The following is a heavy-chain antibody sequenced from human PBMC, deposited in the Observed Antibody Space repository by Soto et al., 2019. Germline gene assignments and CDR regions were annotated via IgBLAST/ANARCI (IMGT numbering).Heavy chain of an antibody. CDR3: AKGSIMLTFGVVEDY. CDR2: ISAGGSTT. Sequence: EVQLLESGGGLVQPGGSLRLSCVASGFTFTTSAMSWVRQSPRQGLEWVSSISAGGSTTYYADSVKGRFTISRDKSKNTVSLQMRTLRAEDTAVYYCAKGSIMLTFGVVEDYWGQGTLVTVSS. CDR1: GFTFTTSA. V-gene: IGHV3-23*01. D-gene: IGHD3-16*01. J-gene: IGHJ4*02.